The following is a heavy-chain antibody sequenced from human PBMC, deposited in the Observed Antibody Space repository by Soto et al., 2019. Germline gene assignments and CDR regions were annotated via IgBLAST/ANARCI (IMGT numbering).Heavy chain of an antibody. CDR3: ANGWGAPEYSSSWYPVVY. D-gene: IGHD6-13*01. V-gene: IGHV3-23*01. Sequence: LRLSCAASGFTFSSYAMSWVRQAPGKGLEWGSAISGSGGSTYYADSVKGRFTISRDNSKNTLYLQMNSLSAEDTDVYYCANGWGAPEYSSSWYPVVYWGQGTLVTVSS. CDR1: GFTFSSYA. J-gene: IGHJ4*02. CDR2: ISGSGGST.